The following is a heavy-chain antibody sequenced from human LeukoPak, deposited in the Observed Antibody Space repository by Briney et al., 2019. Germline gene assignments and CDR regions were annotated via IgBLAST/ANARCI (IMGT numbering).Heavy chain of an antibody. D-gene: IGHD3-16*01. CDR3: ARDYSHRGRYYFDY. CDR1: GFTFSDYY. V-gene: IGHV3-11*06. CDR2: ISSSSSYT. Sequence: GGSLRLSCAASGFTFSDYYMSWIRQAPGKGLEWVSYISSSSSYTNHADSVKGRFTISRDNAKNSLYLQMNSLRAEDTAVYYCARDYSHRGRYYFDYWGQGTLVTVSS. J-gene: IGHJ4*02.